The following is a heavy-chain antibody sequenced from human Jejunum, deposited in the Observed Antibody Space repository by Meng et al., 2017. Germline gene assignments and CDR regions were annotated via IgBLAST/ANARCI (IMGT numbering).Heavy chain of an antibody. D-gene: IGHD2-2*01. CDR3: ARHLDGASSWTGGFDS. Sequence: GESLKISCKGSGYSFTNYWIDWVRQTPGKGLEWMGIIHPGDSNSRYSPSFQGQVTVSADKSISTAYLQLSSLKASDTAIYYCARHLDGASSWTGGFDSWGQGTLVTGAS. CDR1: GYSFTNYW. CDR2: IHPGDSNS. J-gene: IGHJ5*01. V-gene: IGHV5-51*01.